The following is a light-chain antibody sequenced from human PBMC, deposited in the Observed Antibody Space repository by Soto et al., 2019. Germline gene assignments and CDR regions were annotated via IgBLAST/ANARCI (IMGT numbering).Light chain of an antibody. Sequence: IMITQSQSTLSVSPGERTTLSCRASQSVSSTLAWYQQKPGQAPRPLIYGATTRATGIPPRFSGSGSGTEFTLTISSLQAADFAVYYCQQYNNWPPWTFGQGTKVDIK. CDR1: QSVSST. CDR2: GAT. J-gene: IGKJ1*01. V-gene: IGKV3-15*01. CDR3: QQYNNWPPWT.